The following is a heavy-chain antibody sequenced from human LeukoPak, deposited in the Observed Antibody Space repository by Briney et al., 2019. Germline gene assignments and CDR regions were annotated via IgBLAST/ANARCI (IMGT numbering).Heavy chain of an antibody. Sequence: ASVKVSCKASGYTFTGYYMHWVRQAPGQGLEWMGWINPNSGGTNYAQKFQGRVTMTRDTSISTAYMELSRLRSDDTAVYYCARDRGRITRVRGVMPYFDYWGQGTLVTVSS. J-gene: IGHJ4*02. V-gene: IGHV1-2*02. D-gene: IGHD3-10*01. CDR1: GYTFTGYY. CDR2: INPNSGGT. CDR3: ARDRGRITRVRGVMPYFDY.